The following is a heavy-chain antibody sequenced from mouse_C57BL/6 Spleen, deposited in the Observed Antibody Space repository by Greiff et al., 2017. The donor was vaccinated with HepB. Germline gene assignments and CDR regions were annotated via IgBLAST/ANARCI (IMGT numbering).Heavy chain of an antibody. CDR2: IDPETGGT. CDR3: TREEDPRGFAY. CDR1: GYTFTDYE. J-gene: IGHJ3*01. V-gene: IGHV1-15*01. Sequence: VQLQQSGAELVRPGASVTLSCKASGYTFTDYEMHWVKQTPVHGLEWIGAIDPETGGTAYNQKFKGKAILTADKSSSTAYMELRSLTSEDSAVYYCTREEDPRGFAYWGQGTLVTVSA.